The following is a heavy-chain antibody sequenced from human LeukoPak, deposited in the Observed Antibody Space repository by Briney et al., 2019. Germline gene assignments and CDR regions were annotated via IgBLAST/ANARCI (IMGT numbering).Heavy chain of an antibody. CDR1: GGSISSYY. J-gene: IGHJ4*02. V-gene: IGHV4-59*01. Sequence: SETLSLTCTVSGGSISSYYWSWIRQPPGKGLEWIGDIYYSGSTNYNPPLKSRVTISVDTTKNQFSRKLSSVTAADTAVYYCARGGRGSFDYWGQGTLVTVSS. D-gene: IGHD3-16*01. CDR3: ARGGRGSFDY. CDR2: IYYSGST.